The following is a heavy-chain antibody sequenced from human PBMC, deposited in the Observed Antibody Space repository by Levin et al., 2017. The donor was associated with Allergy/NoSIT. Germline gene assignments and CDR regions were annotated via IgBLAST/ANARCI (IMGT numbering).Heavy chain of an antibody. D-gene: IGHD3-10*01. J-gene: IGHJ3*02. CDR3: ARDNIGLPDAFDI. CDR2: ISWNSGSI. Sequence: SLKISCAASGFTFDDYAMHWVRQAPGKGLEWVSGISWNSGSIGYADSVKGRFTISIDNAKNSLYLQMNSLRTEDTALYYCARDNIGLPDAFDIWGQGTMVIVSS. V-gene: IGHV3-9*01. CDR1: GFTFDDYA.